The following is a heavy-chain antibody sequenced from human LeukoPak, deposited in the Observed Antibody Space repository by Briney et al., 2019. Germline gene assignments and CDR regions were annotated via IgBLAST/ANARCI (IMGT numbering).Heavy chain of an antibody. CDR1: GSTFSS. CDR2: ISSSGGTI. J-gene: IGHJ3*02. V-gene: IGHV3-48*03. Sequence: GGSLRLSCAASGSTFSSFSTYDFNWVRQAPGKGLEWVSYISSSGGTIYYADSVKGRFTVSRDNAANSLYLQMNSLRSDDTAIYYCARELVSGAYTFDIWGQGTVVTVSS. CDR3: ARELVSGAYTFDI. D-gene: IGHD3-16*01.